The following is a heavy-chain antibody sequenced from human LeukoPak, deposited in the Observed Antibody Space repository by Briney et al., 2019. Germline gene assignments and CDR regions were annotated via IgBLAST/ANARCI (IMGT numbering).Heavy chain of an antibody. CDR3: TTEIPTVVVPTAIYSVDY. Sequence: PGGSLRLSCAASGFTFSNAWMSWVRQAPGKGLEWVGRIKSKTDDGTTDYAAPVKGRFTISRDDSKNTLYLQMNSLKTEDTAVYYCTTEIPTVVVPTAIYSVDYWGQGTLVTVSS. V-gene: IGHV3-15*01. D-gene: IGHD2-2*02. CDR2: IKSKTDDGTT. J-gene: IGHJ4*02. CDR1: GFTFSNAW.